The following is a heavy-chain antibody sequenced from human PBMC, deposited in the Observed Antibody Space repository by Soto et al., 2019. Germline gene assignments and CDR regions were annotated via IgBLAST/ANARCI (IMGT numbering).Heavy chain of an antibody. CDR3: ASGWFGEFVYYFDY. CDR1: GYTFTSYG. V-gene: IGHV1-18*01. CDR2: IFAHNGNT. Sequence: QVQLVQSGAEVKKPGASVKVSCKASGYTFTSYGISWVRQAPGQGLEWMGWIFAHNGNTNYAQKLQGRVTMTTDTCTSTAYMELRSLGSDDTAVYYCASGWFGEFVYYFDYWGQGTLVTVSS. J-gene: IGHJ4*02. D-gene: IGHD3-10*01.